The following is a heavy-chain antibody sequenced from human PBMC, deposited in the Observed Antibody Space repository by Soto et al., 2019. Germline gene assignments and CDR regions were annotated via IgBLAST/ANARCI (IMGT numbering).Heavy chain of an antibody. Sequence: EVQLVQSGAEVKKPGESLRLSCQGSGYRFINYWISWVRQMPGQGLEWVGRIDPSASYTVYSPSFQGNVTISIGTAINTAFLEWRSMQASDNAMYYCVIHGNVTPFYVDFWGRGTLVPVSS. CDR1: GYRFINYW. D-gene: IGHD3-3*02. CDR2: IDPSASYT. J-gene: IGHJ4*02. CDR3: VIHGNVTPFYVDF. V-gene: IGHV5-10-1*03.